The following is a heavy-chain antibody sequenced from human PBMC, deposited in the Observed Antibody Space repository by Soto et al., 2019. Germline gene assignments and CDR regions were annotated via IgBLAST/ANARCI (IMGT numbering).Heavy chain of an antibody. D-gene: IGHD3-16*01. V-gene: IGHV3-30*18. J-gene: IGHJ6*02. CDR3: AKGAEGGAYYGMDV. CDR2: ISYDGSNK. CDR1: GFTFSKYG. Sequence: LGGSLRLSCAASGFTFSKYGMHWVRQAPGKGLEWVAVISYDGSNKYYADSVKGRFTISRDKSTNTLYVQMNSLRVEDTAVYYCAKGAEGGAYYGMDVWGQGTTVTVSS.